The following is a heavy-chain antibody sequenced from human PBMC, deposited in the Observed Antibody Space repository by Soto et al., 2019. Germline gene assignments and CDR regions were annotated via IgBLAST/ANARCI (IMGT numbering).Heavy chain of an antibody. J-gene: IGHJ4*02. Sequence: QVQLVQSESEVKKPGSSVKVSCKVSGGTFKNYAISWVRQAPGQGLEWVGGILPVFDELNYAPKLQGRVTIPADEVTSTAQLELGSLTSEDTAVYFFARASDTSGCYYWGQGTLVSVSS. CDR3: ARASDTSGCYY. D-gene: IGHD3-22*01. V-gene: IGHV1-69*01. CDR1: GGTFKNYA. CDR2: ILPVFDEL.